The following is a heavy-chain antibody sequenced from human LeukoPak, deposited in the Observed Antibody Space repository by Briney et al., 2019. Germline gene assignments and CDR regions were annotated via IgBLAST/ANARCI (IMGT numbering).Heavy chain of an antibody. V-gene: IGHV3-21*01. CDR3: SGGTVKQPWFYF. J-gene: IGHJ4*02. CDR1: GFTFSSYN. D-gene: IGHD1/OR15-1a*01. Sequence: PGGSLRLSCAASGFTFSSYNMNWVRQAPGKGLEGVSSISSSSNYIYYADSVKGRFTISRDNAKNSVYLQINSLRAEDTAVYYCSGGTVKQPWFYFWGQGTLVTVSS. CDR2: ISSSSNYI.